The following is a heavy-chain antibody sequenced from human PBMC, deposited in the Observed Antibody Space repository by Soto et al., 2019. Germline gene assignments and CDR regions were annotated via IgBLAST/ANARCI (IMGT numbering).Heavy chain of an antibody. V-gene: IGHV6-1*01. Sequence: TCAISGDTVSTNTAAWNWIRQSPSRGLEWLGRIYYKSRWYNDYSESLKSRIAIIPDTSRNQFSLQLNSVIPEDTAVYYCARGYYGDQAILHHYYGMDVWGQGTTVTVSS. CDR1: GDTVSTNTAA. D-gene: IGHD3-10*01. CDR2: IYYKSRWYN. J-gene: IGHJ6*02. CDR3: ARGYYGDQAILHHYYGMDV.